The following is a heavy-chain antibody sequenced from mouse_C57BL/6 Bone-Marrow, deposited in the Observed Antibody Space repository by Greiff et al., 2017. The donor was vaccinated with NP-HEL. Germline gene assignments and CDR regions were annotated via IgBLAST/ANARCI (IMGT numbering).Heavy chain of an antibody. Sequence: VQLVESGAELARPGASVKLSCKASGYTFTSYGISWVKQRTGQGLEWIGEIYPRSGNTYYNEKFKGKATLTADKSSSTAYMGLRSLTSEDSAVYFCARGLDSSGYVDDYWGQGTTLTVSS. J-gene: IGHJ2*01. CDR1: GYTFTSYG. V-gene: IGHV1-81*01. CDR3: ARGLDSSGYVDDY. CDR2: IYPRSGNT. D-gene: IGHD3-2*02.